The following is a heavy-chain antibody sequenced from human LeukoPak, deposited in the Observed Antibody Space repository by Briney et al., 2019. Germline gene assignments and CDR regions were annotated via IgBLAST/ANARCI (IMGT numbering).Heavy chain of an antibody. D-gene: IGHD2-2*01. CDR3: ARARYANAWYAFDI. CDR1: GGSVGSYY. V-gene: IGHV4-59*02. J-gene: IGHJ3*02. CDR2: LSHSGSS. Sequence: SETLSLTCTVSGGSVGSYYWSWIRQPPGRGLEWIGYLSHSGSSDSNPSLKSRVTILVDTSKNQFSLKLTSVTAVDTAVYYCARARYANAWYAFDIWGQGTMVTVSS.